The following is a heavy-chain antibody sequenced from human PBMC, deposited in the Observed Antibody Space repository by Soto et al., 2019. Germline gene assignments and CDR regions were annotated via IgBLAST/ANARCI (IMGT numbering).Heavy chain of an antibody. J-gene: IGHJ6*02. Sequence: PGGSLRLSCAASGFTFSSYSMNWVRQAPGKGLEWVSSISSSSSYIYYADSVKGRFTISRDNAKNSLYLQMNSLRAEDTAVYYCASYRWSRYYTALNYYYYGMDVWGHGTTVTVSS. D-gene: IGHD3-3*01. V-gene: IGHV3-21*01. CDR2: ISSSSSYI. CDR3: ASYRWSRYYTALNYYYYGMDV. CDR1: GFTFSSYS.